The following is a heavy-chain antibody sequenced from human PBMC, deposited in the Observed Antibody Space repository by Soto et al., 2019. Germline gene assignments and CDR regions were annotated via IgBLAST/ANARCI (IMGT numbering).Heavy chain of an antibody. CDR2: ISYDGSNK. Sequence: QVQLVESGGGVVQPGRSLRLSCAASGFTFSSYAMHWVRQAPGKGLEWVAVISYDGSNKYYADSVKGRFTISRDNSKNTLYLQMNSLRAEDTAVYYCARDETYYDSSGYYYYWGQGTLVTVSS. V-gene: IGHV3-30-3*01. J-gene: IGHJ4*02. CDR3: ARDETYYDSSGYYYY. CDR1: GFTFSSYA. D-gene: IGHD3-22*01.